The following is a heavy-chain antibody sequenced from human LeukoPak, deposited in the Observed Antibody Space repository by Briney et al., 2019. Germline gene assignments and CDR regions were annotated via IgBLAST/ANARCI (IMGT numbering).Heavy chain of an antibody. D-gene: IGHD6-13*01. V-gene: IGHV3-48*03. CDR3: ARVEKYSSSWIDL. CDR2: ISISGGTI. CDR1: GFTFSSYE. Sequence: RSGGSLRLSCAASGFTFSSYEMNGVRQAPGKGLEWVSYISISGGTIYYADSVKGRFTISRDNARNSLYLQMNSLRAEDTAVYYCARVEKYSSSWIDLWGQGTLVTVSS. J-gene: IGHJ5*02.